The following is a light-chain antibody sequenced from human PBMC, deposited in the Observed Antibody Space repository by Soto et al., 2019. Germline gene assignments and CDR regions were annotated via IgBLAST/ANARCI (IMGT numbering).Light chain of an antibody. CDR1: QGINDY. J-gene: IGKJ4*01. CDR3: QQFNTYPLT. V-gene: IGKV1-9*01. CDR2: AAS. Sequence: DIQLTQSPSFLSASVGDRVTITCRASQGINDYLAWYQQKPGKAPKLLIYAASTLQSEVPSRFSGSASGTEFTLTISSLQPEDFATYYCQQFNTYPLTFGGGTKAEVK.